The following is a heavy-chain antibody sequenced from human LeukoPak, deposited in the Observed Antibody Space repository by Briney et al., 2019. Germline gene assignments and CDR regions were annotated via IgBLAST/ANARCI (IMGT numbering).Heavy chain of an antibody. CDR3: ARPYCSSTSCYTRIGAYFDY. CDR2: IYPGDSDT. V-gene: IGHV5-51*01. CDR1: GYSFTSYW. J-gene: IGHJ4*02. Sequence: GESMQISCKGSGYSFTSYWIGWMRQMPGKGLEWMGIIYPGDSDTRYSPSFQGQVTISADKSISTAYLQWSSLQASDTAMYYCARPYCSSTSCYTRIGAYFDYWGQGTLVSVSS. D-gene: IGHD2-2*02.